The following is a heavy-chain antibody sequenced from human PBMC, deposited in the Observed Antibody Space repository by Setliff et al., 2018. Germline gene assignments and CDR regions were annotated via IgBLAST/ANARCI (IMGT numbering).Heavy chain of an antibody. J-gene: IGHJ4*02. D-gene: IGHD5-12*01. CDR2: IYSSGST. CDR1: GGFVSSYY. V-gene: IGHV4-4*08. CDR3: ARESRFVYSGYDCTFDY. Sequence: SETLSLTCTISGGFVSSYYWSCIRQPPGKGLEWIWYIYSSGSTKYNPSLKSRVTISVDTSKNQIFLNLDYVTAADTALYYCARESRFVYSGYDCTFDYWGQGMLVTVSS.